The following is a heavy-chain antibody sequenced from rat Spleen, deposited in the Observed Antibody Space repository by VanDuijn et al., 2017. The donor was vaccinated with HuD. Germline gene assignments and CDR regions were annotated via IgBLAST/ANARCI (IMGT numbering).Heavy chain of an antibody. V-gene: IGHV5-25*01. CDR1: GFTFTNYD. Sequence: EVQLVESGGGLVQPGRSMKLSCAASGFTFTNYDMAWVRQAPTKGLDWVASISYDGYNTYYRDSVKGRFTVSRDNAKSTLYLQMDSLRSEDTATYYCTRGTTWFAYWGQGTLVTVSS. CDR3: TRGTTWFAY. D-gene: IGHD1-5*01. CDR2: ISYDGYNT. J-gene: IGHJ3*01.